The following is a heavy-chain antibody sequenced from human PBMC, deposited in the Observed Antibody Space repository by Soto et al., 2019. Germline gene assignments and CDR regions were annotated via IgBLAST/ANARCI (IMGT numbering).Heavy chain of an antibody. CDR1: GYSISSGYY. V-gene: IGHV4-38-2*02. J-gene: IGHJ4*02. CDR3: AREGYCSSTSCYGPAFDY. CDR2: MYCSGST. Sequence: SETLSLTCAVSGYSISSGYYWGWIRQPPGKGLEWIGTMYCSGSTYYNPSLKSRVTISVDTSKNQFSLKLSSVTAADTAVYYCAREGYCSSTSCYGPAFDYWGQGALVTVS. D-gene: IGHD2-2*01.